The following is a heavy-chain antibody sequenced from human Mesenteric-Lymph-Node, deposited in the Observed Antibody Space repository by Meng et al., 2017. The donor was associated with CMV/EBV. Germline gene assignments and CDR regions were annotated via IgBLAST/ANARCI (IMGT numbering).Heavy chain of an antibody. CDR3: ASELAGRSYFDY. Sequence: SCAASGFPFRTYNKDWGRQAPEKGLKWVSSITSSSSYIYYADSVKGRFTISRDNAKNSLYLQMNSLRAEDTAMYYCASELAGRSYFDYWGQGTLVTVSS. J-gene: IGHJ4*02. D-gene: IGHD2-15*01. CDR1: GFPFRTYN. CDR2: ITSSSSYI. V-gene: IGHV3-21*01.